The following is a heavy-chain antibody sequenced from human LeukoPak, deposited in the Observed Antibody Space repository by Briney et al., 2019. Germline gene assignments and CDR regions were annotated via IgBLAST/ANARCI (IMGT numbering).Heavy chain of an antibody. V-gene: IGHV4-31*03. Sequence: PSETLSLTCTVSGGSISSGGYYWSWIRQHPGKGLEWIGYIYYSGSTYYNPSLKSRVTISVDTSKNQFSLKLSSVTAADTAVYYCARDGRKNGGFDPWGQGTLVTVSS. D-gene: IGHD1-1*01. J-gene: IGHJ5*02. CDR1: GGSISSGGYY. CDR2: IYYSGST. CDR3: ARDGRKNGGFDP.